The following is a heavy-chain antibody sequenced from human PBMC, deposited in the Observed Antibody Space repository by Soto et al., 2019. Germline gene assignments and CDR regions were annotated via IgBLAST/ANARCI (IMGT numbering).Heavy chain of an antibody. D-gene: IGHD3-3*01. J-gene: IGHJ4*02. V-gene: IGHV1-18*01. CDR3: ARHTIFGVVIIEYYFDY. Sequence: ASVKVSCKASGYTFTSYGISWVRQAPGQGLEWMGWISAYNGNTNYAQRLQGRVTMTTDTSTSTAYMELRSLRSDDTAVYYCARHTIFGVVIIEYYFDYWGKGTLVTVSS. CDR2: ISAYNGNT. CDR1: GYTFTSYG.